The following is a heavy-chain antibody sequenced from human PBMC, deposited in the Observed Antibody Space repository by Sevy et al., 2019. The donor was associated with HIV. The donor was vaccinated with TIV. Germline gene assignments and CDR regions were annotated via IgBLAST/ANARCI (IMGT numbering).Heavy chain of an antibody. J-gene: IGHJ4*02. CDR1: GFTFSSYG. D-gene: IGHD2-2*01. CDR2: ISYDGSNK. Sequence: QLGGSLRLSCAASGFTFSSYGMHWVRQAPGKGLEWVAVISYDGSNKYYADSVKGRFTISRDNSKNTLYLQMNSLRAEDTAVYYCAKDDCSSTSCYIGGSDYWGQGTLVTVSS. CDR3: AKDDCSSTSCYIGGSDY. V-gene: IGHV3-30*18.